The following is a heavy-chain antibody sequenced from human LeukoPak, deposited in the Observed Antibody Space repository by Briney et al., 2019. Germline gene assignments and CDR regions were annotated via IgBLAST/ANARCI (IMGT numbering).Heavy chain of an antibody. V-gene: IGHV1-69*13. Sequence: SVKVSCKASGGTFSSYAISWVRQAPGQGLEWMGGIIPIFGTANYAQKFQGRVTITADESTSTAHMGLCSLRSEDTAVYYCARGLQLERNNWFDPWGQGTLVTVSS. CDR1: GGTFSSYA. D-gene: IGHD1-1*01. CDR2: IIPIFGTA. J-gene: IGHJ5*02. CDR3: ARGLQLERNNWFDP.